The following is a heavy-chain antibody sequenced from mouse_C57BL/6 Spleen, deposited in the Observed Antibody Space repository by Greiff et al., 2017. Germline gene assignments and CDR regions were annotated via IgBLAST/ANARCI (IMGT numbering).Heavy chain of an antibody. CDR3: ARSPYYYGSSYRWFAY. V-gene: IGHV3-8*01. CDR1: GYSITSDY. J-gene: IGHJ3*01. CDR2: ISYSGST. D-gene: IGHD1-1*01. Sequence: VQLKESGPGLAKPSQTLSLTCSVTGYSITSDYWNWIRKFPGNKLKYMGYISYSGSTYYNQSLKSRLSITRDTSKNQYYLQLNSVTTEDTATYYCARSPYYYGSSYRWFAYWGQGTLVTVSA.